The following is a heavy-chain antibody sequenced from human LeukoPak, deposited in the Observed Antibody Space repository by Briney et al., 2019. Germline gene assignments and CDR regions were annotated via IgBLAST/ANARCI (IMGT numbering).Heavy chain of an antibody. CDR3: ARGDGPIHGRYYFDY. J-gene: IGHJ4*02. CDR2: TFYRSKWSS. CDR1: GDSVSSNSAA. D-gene: IGHD3-10*01. Sequence: SQTLSLTCAISGDSVSSNSAAWNWIRQSPSRGLEWLGRTFYRSKWSSEYATSMKGRITINPDTSKNQFSLQLISVTPEDTAVYYCARGDGPIHGRYYFDYWGQGILVTVSS. V-gene: IGHV6-1*01.